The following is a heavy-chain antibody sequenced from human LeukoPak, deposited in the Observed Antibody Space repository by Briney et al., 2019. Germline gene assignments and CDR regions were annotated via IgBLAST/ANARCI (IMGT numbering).Heavy chain of an antibody. CDR3: ARGPRRVLTWIIAAAATESYYFDY. Sequence: SETLSLTCTVSGGSISSSSYYWGWIRQPPGKGLEWIGSIYYSGSTYYNPSLKSRVTISVDTSKNQFSLKLSSVTAADTAVYYCARGPRRVLTWIIAAAATESYYFDYWGQGTLVTVSS. CDR1: GGSISSSSYY. D-gene: IGHD6-13*01. V-gene: IGHV4-39*07. J-gene: IGHJ4*02. CDR2: IYYSGST.